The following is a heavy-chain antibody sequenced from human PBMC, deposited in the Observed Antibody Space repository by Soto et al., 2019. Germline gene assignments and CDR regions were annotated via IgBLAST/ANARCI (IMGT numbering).Heavy chain of an antibody. CDR2: ISASGGST. Sequence: EVQLLDSGGGSVQPGGSLRLSCAASGFTFSNYVMAWVRQAPGKGLEWVSGISASGGSTYYPDSVKGRFSISRDNSKNPLFLQMNSLRAEDTATYYCAKSRLSSTGISWFESWGEGTLVTVSS. CDR3: AKSRLSSTGISWFES. J-gene: IGHJ5*01. CDR1: GFTFSNYV. D-gene: IGHD3-3*02. V-gene: IGHV3-23*01.